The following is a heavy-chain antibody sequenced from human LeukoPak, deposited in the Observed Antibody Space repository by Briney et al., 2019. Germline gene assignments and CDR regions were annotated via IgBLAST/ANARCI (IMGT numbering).Heavy chain of an antibody. D-gene: IGHD3-22*01. Sequence: GRSLRLSCEASGFTFSSYGMHWVRQAPGKGLEWVAVISYDGSNKYYADSVKGRFTISRDNSKNTLYLQMNSLRAEDTAVYYCAKDINYYDSSGYYFWGQGTLVTVSS. V-gene: IGHV3-30*18. CDR1: GFTFSSYG. CDR2: ISYDGSNK. J-gene: IGHJ4*02. CDR3: AKDINYYDSSGYYF.